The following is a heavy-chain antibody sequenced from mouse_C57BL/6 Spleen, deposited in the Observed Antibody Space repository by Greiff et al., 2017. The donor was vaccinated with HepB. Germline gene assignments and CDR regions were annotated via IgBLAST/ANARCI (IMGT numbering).Heavy chain of an antibody. CDR1: CFSFPSSF. CDR2: ICGDGST. V-gene: IGHV2-3*01. Sequence: SGPGLVAPSPRLSLTCTFSCFSFPSSFLSWVLQPPGKGLEWLGVICGDGSTNYHSALISRLSISKDNSKSQVFLKLNSLQTDDTATYYCANTNWAWFAYWGQGTLVTVSA. CDR3: ANTNWAWFAY. J-gene: IGHJ3*01. D-gene: IGHD4-1*02.